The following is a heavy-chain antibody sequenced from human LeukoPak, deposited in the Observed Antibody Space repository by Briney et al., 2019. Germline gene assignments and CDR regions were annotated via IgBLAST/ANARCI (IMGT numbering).Heavy chain of an antibody. CDR1: VFTFCSYW. J-gene: IGHJ4*02. D-gene: IGHD6-19*01. CDR2: IKEDGSDK. V-gene: IGHV3-7*01. CDR3: ARAGYTSGYDY. Sequence: PGGSLRLSCAASVFTFCSYWMSWVRRAPGKGLEWLANIKEDGSDKYSVDSVKGRFTISRDNAKNSLYLQMNNLRVEDTAVYYCARAGYTSGYDYWGQGTLVTVSS.